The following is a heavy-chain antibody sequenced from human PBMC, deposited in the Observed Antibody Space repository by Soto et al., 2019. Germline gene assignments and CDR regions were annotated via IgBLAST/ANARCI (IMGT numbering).Heavy chain of an antibody. Sequence: EVQLVETGGGLIQPGGSLRLSCAASGFTVSNNFMIWVRQAPGKGLEWVSLIYSDGSTHYADSVRGRFTISRDNSKNTLYLQMNSLRAEDTAVYYCARDGNGQSGNPHWGQGTLVTVSS. J-gene: IGHJ4*02. CDR2: IYSDGST. CDR1: GFTVSNNF. CDR3: ARDGNGQSGNPH. D-gene: IGHD1-26*01. V-gene: IGHV3-53*02.